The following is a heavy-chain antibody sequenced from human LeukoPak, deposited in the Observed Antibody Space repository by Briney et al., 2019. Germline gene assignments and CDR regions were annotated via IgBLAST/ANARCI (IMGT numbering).Heavy chain of an antibody. V-gene: IGHV3-64*01. CDR2: ISSNGVST. Sequence: PGGSLRLSCAASGFTFSSYAMHWVRQAPGKGLEYVSAISSNGVSTYYANSVKGRFTISRDNSKNTLYLQMGSLRAEDMAVYYCARESEYATATVDYWGQGTLVTVSS. CDR1: GFTFSSYA. CDR3: ARESEYATATVDY. D-gene: IGHD4-17*01. J-gene: IGHJ4*02.